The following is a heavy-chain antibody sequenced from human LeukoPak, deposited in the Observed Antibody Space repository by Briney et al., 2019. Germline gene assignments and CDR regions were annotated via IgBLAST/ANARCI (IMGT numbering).Heavy chain of an antibody. D-gene: IGHD6-13*01. V-gene: IGHV5-10-1*01. CDR2: IDPSDSYT. Sequence: GESLKISCNGSGYXFTSYWISWVRQMPGKGLEWMGRIDPSDSYTNYSPSFQGHVTVSADKSISTAYLQWSSLKASDTAMYYCARTAAPRGNWFDPWGQGTLVTVSS. J-gene: IGHJ5*02. CDR3: ARTAAPRGNWFDP. CDR1: GYXFTSYW.